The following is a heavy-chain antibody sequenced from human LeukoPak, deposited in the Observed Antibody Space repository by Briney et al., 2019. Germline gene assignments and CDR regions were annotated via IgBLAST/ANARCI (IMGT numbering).Heavy chain of an antibody. CDR1: GYTFTSYW. CDR2: IYPGDSDT. CDR3: ARHAGSDYDKLDY. J-gene: IGHJ4*02. Sequence: GESLKISCKGSGYTFTSYWFGWVRKMPGKGLEWLGIIYPGDSDTRYSPSFQGQVTISADKSISTAYLQWSSLKASDTAIHYCARHAGSDYDKLDYWGQGNLVTVSS. D-gene: IGHD5-12*01. V-gene: IGHV5-51*01.